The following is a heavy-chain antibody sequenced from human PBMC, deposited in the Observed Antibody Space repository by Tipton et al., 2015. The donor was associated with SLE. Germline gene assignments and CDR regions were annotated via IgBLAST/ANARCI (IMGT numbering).Heavy chain of an antibody. V-gene: IGHV1-8*01. CDR1: GYTFTSFD. CDR2: MNPNSGNT. J-gene: IGHJ4*02. Sequence: QLVQSGPEVKKPGASVKGSCKASGYTFTSFDINWVRQATGQGLEWMGWMNPNSGNTAYAQKFQGRVTMTRDTSISTAYMELSSLRSEDAAVYYCARAPPQLGFDYWGRGTLVTVSS. D-gene: IGHD5-24*01. CDR3: ARAPPQLGFDY.